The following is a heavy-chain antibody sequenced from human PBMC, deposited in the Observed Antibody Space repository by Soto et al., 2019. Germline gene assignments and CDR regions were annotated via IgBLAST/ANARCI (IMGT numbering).Heavy chain of an antibody. CDR3: SRGRGSTPLRD. Sequence: PSETLSLTCSVSGDSMGTGGYYWTWIRQHPGKGLEWIGHIYTTGTTYYSPSLKSQVTMSIDKSSNRFSLNLNPVTAADTAVYYCSRGRGSTPLRDWGPGALVTVSS. J-gene: IGHJ4*02. CDR1: GDSMGTGGYY. CDR2: IYTTGTT. D-gene: IGHD6-13*01. V-gene: IGHV4-31*02.